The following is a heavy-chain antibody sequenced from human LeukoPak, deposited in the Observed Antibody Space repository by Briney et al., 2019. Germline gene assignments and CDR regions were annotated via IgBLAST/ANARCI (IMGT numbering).Heavy chain of an antibody. CDR2: ISYDGSNK. CDR1: GFTFSSYA. J-gene: IGHJ6*03. CDR3: ARDPGYCSGGSCYSRYYYYYYYMDV. Sequence: GGSLRLSCAASGFTFSSYAMHWVRQAPGKGLEWVAVISYDGSNKYYADSVKGRFTISRDNSKNTLYLQMNSLRAEDTAVYYCARDPGYCSGGSCYSRYYYYYYYMDVWGKGTTVTVSS. D-gene: IGHD2-15*01. V-gene: IGHV3-30*04.